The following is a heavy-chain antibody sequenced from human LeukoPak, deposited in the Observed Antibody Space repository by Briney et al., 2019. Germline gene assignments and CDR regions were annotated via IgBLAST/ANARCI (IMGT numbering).Heavy chain of an antibody. CDR3: ARSGSSGYYYFDY. CDR2: IYPGDSDT. J-gene: IGHJ4*02. CDR1: GYIFTSYW. V-gene: IGHV5-51*01. D-gene: IGHD3-22*01. Sequence: GASLQISCEGSGYIFTSYWIGWVRQVPGKGLEWMGIIYPGDSDTRYSPSFQGQVTISADKSISTAYLQWSSLKASDTAMYYCARSGSSGYYYFDYWGQGTLVTVSS.